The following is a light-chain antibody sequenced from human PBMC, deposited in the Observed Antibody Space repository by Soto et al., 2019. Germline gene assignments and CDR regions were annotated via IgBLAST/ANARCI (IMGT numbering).Light chain of an antibody. Sequence: QSALTQPASVSGSPGQSITISCTGTSSDVGSYNFVSWYQQLPGKAPQLMIFEGSKRPSGVSNRFSGSKSGNTASLTISGLKAEDEADYYCCSYAGSSTYVFGIGTKLTVL. CDR3: CSYAGSSTYV. CDR1: SSDVGSYNF. V-gene: IGLV2-23*01. J-gene: IGLJ1*01. CDR2: EGS.